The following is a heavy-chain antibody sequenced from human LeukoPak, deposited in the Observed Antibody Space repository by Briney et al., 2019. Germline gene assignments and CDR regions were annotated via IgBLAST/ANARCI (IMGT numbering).Heavy chain of an antibody. J-gene: IGHJ6*04. Sequence: GGSLRLSCAASGFTFSTYEMNWVRQAPGKGLEWVSHISSGGSTIYYADSVKGRFTISRDNAKNTLYLQMNSLRAEDTAVYYRAKDEYYGSGSYYYYYYGMDVWGKGTTVTVSS. CDR1: GFTFSTYE. CDR2: ISSGGSTI. D-gene: IGHD3-10*01. V-gene: IGHV3-48*03. CDR3: AKDEYYGSGSYYYYYYGMDV.